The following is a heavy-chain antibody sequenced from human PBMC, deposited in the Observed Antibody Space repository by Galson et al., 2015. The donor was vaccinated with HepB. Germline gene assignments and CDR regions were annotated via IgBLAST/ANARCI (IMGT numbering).Heavy chain of an antibody. V-gene: IGHV3-11*06. Sequence: QRHSCAASVFAFTDHYITWLRQAPGKGLQWVSYISSTSAYRNHADSVKGRFSISRDNAKNSLYLQMNSLIAEDTAVYYCARSTGWYNWFDAWGQGTLVTVSS. CDR2: ISSTSAYR. D-gene: IGHD2-2*01. CDR3: ARSTGWYNWFDA. CDR1: VFAFTDHY. J-gene: IGHJ5*02.